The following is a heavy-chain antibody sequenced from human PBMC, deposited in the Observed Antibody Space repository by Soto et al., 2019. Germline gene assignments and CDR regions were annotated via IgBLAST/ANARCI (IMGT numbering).Heavy chain of an antibody. Sequence: GGSLRLSCAASGFTFSSYGMHWVRQAPGKGLEWVAVISYDGSNKYYADSVKGRFTISRDNSKNTLYLQMNSLRAEDTAVYYCHRGSYYYYGMDVWGQGTTVTVSS. V-gene: IGHV3-30*03. J-gene: IGHJ6*02. CDR2: ISYDGSNK. D-gene: IGHD3-16*01. CDR3: HRGSYYYYGMDV. CDR1: GFTFSSYG.